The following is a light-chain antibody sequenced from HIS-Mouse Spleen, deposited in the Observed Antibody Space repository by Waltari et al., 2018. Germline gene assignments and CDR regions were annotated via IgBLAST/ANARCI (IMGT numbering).Light chain of an antibody. V-gene: IGLV2-14*03. CDR3: SSYTSSSTWV. CDR1: RSADVGHNY. Sequence: QSALTQPASVSASPGQSITISSAGPRSADVGHNYFSRYQQHPGKAPKLMIYDVSNRPSGVSNRFSGSKSGNTASLTISGLQAEDEADYYCSSYTSSSTWVFGGGTKLTVL. CDR2: DVS. J-gene: IGLJ3*02.